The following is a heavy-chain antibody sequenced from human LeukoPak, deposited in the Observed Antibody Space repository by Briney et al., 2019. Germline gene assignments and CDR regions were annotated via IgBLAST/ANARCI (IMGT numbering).Heavy chain of an antibody. J-gene: IGHJ4*02. D-gene: IGHD1-26*01. CDR2: IIDSGINT. CDR3: AKGSRGSYDY. Sequence: GGSLRLSCAASGLTFNSYAMTWVRQAPEKGLEWVSSIIDSGINTYYGDSVKGRFTISRDNSKNTLYLQMNSLRAEDTAVYYCAKGSRGSYDYWGQGTLVTVSS. V-gene: IGHV3-23*01. CDR1: GLTFNSYA.